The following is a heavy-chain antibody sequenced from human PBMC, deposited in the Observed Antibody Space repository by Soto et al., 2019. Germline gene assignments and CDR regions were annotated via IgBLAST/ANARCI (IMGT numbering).Heavy chain of an antibody. CDR3: ARDYDVNTAVDYWYFDL. CDR1: GGSITNHY. V-gene: IGHV4-4*07. J-gene: IGHJ2*01. D-gene: IGHD5-18*01. CDR2: IYPSGRA. Sequence: QVQLRESGPRLVTPSETLTLTCSVSGGSITNHYWGWIRQPPGKGLEFIGRIYPSGRAHYNPSLQDRVTMSVDTSKNQFSLKVNSVTAADTAIYYCARDYDVNTAVDYWYFDLWGRGTLVTVSS.